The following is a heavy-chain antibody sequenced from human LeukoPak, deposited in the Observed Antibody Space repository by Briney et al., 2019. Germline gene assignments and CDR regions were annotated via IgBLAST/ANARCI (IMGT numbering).Heavy chain of an antibody. CDR2: IKRDGSEK. V-gene: IGHV3-7*04. D-gene: IGHD4-17*01. Sequence: PGGSLRLSCAASGFTFSSYWMSWVRQAPGKGLEGVANIKRDGSEKYYVDSVKGRFTISRDNAKNSLYLQMNSLRAEEAAVYYCARGYGDSIHFDYWGQGTLVTVSS. CDR3: ARGYGDSIHFDY. CDR1: GFTFSSYW. J-gene: IGHJ4*02.